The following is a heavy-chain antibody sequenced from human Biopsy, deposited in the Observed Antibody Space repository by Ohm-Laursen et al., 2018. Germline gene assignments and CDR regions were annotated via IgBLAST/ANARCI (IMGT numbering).Heavy chain of an antibody. J-gene: IGHJ6*02. CDR2: INRNNGNV. CDR1: GFTFEDYA. Sequence: SLRLSCSASGFTFEDYAMHWVRQAPGKGLEWVSSINRNNGNVGYADSVKGRFTISIDNAKNSLYLQMNNLRTEDTALYYCAKDNLPPARGPLNYYFYGMDVWGQGTTVTVS. V-gene: IGHV3-9*01. CDR3: AKDNLPPARGPLNYYFYGMDV. D-gene: IGHD3-16*02.